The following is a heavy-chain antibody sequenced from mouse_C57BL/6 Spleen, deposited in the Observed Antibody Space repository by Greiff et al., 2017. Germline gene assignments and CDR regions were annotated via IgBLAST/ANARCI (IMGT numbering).Heavy chain of an antibody. V-gene: IGHV1-53*01. CDR2: INPSNGGT. D-gene: IGHD2-3*01. Sequence: VQLQQPGTELVKPGASVKLSCKASGYTFTSYWMHWVKQRPGQGLEWIGNINPSNGGTNYNEKFKSKATLTVDKSSSTAYMQLSSLTSEDSAVYYCARVSLDGYWYFDVWGTGTTVTVSS. CDR3: ARVSLDGYWYFDV. J-gene: IGHJ1*03. CDR1: GYTFTSYW.